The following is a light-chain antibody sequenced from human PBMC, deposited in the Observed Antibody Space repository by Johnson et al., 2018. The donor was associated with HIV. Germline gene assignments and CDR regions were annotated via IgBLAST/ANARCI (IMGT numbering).Light chain of an antibody. V-gene: IGLV1-51*01. Sequence: QSVLTQPPSVSAAPGQKVTISCSGSSSNIGNNYVSWYQQLPKTAPKLLIYDNNKRPSGIPDRFSGSKSGTSATLGITGLQTVDEADYYCGTWDSSLSSGFYVFGTGTKVTVL. J-gene: IGLJ1*01. CDR1: SSNIGNNY. CDR3: GTWDSSLSSGFYV. CDR2: DNN.